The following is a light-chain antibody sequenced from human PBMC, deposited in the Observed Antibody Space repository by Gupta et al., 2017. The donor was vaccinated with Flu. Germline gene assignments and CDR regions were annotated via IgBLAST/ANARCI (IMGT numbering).Light chain of an antibody. CDR2: AAS. V-gene: IGKV1-39*01. Sequence: DIQMTQSPSSLSASVGDTVTIACRASQNVGSYLNWYQMKTGKPPKLLIFAASRLQGGVPSRFSGSGSGTDFTLTINRLQPEDFATYYCQQSYNTWTFGQGTKVDIK. CDR3: QQSYNTWT. CDR1: QNVGSY. J-gene: IGKJ1*01.